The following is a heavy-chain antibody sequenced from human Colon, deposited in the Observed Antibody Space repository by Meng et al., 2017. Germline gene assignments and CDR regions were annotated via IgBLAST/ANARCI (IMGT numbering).Heavy chain of an antibody. Sequence: ASVKVSCKASGYTYSTYDVHWVRQATGQGLEWMGWMNPNTGKTIYAQKFQGRVAMTRDTSISTAYRELSSLTSAYTAVYFCATPSVASGFVFGSWGQGTLVTVSS. J-gene: IGHJ4*02. D-gene: IGHD6-13*01. CDR1: GYTYSTYD. V-gene: IGHV1-8*01. CDR2: MNPNTGKT. CDR3: ATPSVASGFVFGS.